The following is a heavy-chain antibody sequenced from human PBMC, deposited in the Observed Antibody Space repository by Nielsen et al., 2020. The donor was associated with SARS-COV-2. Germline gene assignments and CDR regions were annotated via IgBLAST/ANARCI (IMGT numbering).Heavy chain of an antibody. CDR1: GFTFNIYA. Sequence: GESLKISCAASGFTFNIYAMAWVRRAPGRGLQWVTGVSSSGGSTYYTDSVKGRFTISRDNSKNTLYLQMNSLRAEDTAVYYCAKVGLGPYYYYYGMDVWGQGTTVTVSS. D-gene: IGHD6-19*01. J-gene: IGHJ6*02. CDR2: VSSSGGST. V-gene: IGHV3-23*01. CDR3: AKVGLGPYYYYYGMDV.